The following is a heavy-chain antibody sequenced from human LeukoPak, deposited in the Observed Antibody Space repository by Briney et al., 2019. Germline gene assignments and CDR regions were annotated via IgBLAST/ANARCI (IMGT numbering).Heavy chain of an antibody. J-gene: IGHJ4*02. CDR3: ASWGAGGNS. Sequence: GGSLRLSCEASGFTLSTYWMNWVRQVPGKGLDWVANINPDGSGKRYVGSVKGRFTIARDNADNSLSLQMNSLRAEDTAVYYCASWGAGGNSWGQGTLVTVSS. CDR2: INPDGSGK. V-gene: IGHV3-7*01. D-gene: IGHD3-16*01. CDR1: GFTLSTYW.